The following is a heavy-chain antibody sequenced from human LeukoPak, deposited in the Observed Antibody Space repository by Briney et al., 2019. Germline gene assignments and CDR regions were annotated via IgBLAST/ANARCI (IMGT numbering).Heavy chain of an antibody. CDR3: ARDSGYSGYDSGY. D-gene: IGHD5-12*01. CDR1: GFTFSSYS. V-gene: IGHV3-21*01. CDR2: ISSSSSYI. J-gene: IGHJ4*02. Sequence: PGGSLRLSCAASGFTFSSYSMNWVRQAPGKGLEWVSSISSSSSYIYYADSVKGRFTISRDNAKNSLYLQMNSLRAEGTAVYYCARDSGYSGYDSGYWGQGTLVTVSS.